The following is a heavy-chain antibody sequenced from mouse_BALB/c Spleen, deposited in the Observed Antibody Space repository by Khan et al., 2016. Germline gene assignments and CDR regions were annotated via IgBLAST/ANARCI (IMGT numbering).Heavy chain of an antibody. CDR1: GYSITSDYA. CDR3: ARSGWDYAMDY. CDR2: ISYSGST. Sequence: EVQLQESGPGLVKPSQSLSLTCTVTGYSITSDYAWNWIRQFPGNKLEWMGYISYSGSTSYNPSLKSRISIPRDTSTNQFFLQLNSVTTEDTATYYVARSGWDYAMDYWGQGTSVTVSS. J-gene: IGHJ4*01. V-gene: IGHV3-2*02. D-gene: IGHD3-1*01.